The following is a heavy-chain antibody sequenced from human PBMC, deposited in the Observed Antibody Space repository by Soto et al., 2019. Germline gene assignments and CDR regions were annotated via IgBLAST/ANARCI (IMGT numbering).Heavy chain of an antibody. V-gene: IGHV3-23*01. CDR2: INGNGRSK. CDR1: GFTFSNFA. J-gene: IGHJ4*02. CDR3: AKGRVVGVTTCPDF. Sequence: EVQLLESGGGLVQPWGSLRLSCAASGFTFSNFAMSWYRQAPGKGLEWVSVINGNGRSKYHADSVQGRFTISRDNSKNALYLQMNSLRAGDTALYYCAKGRVVGVTTCPDFWGQGTLVTVSS. D-gene: IGHD1-26*01.